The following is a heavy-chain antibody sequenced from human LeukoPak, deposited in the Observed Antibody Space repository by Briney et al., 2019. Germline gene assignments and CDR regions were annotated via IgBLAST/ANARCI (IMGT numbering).Heavy chain of an antibody. J-gene: IGHJ4*02. V-gene: IGHV1-18*01. CDR2: ISAYNGNT. CDR1: GYTFTSYG. CDR3: ARDPFSGYSGYDLFDY. Sequence: ASVKVSCKASGYTFTSYGISWVRQAPGQGLEWMGWISAYNGNTNYAQKLQGRVTMTTDTSTSTAYMELRSLRSDDTAVYYCARDPFSGYSGYDLFDYWGQGTLVTVTS. D-gene: IGHD5-12*01.